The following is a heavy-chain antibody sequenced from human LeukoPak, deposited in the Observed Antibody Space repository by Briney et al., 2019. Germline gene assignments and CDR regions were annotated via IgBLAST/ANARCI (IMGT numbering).Heavy chain of an antibody. D-gene: IGHD2-15*01. V-gene: IGHV1-2*02. CDR2: INPNSGGT. CDR3: ARDLKWAISGPDY. CDR1: GYTFTGYY. Sequence: ASVKVSCKASGYTFTGYYMHWVRQAPGQGLEWMGWINPNSGGTDYAQKFQGRVTMTRDTSISTAYMELSRLRSDDTAVYYCARDLKWAISGPDYWGQGTLVTASS. J-gene: IGHJ4*02.